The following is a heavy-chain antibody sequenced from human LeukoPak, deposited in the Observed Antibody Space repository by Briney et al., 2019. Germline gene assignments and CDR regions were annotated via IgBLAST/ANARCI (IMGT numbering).Heavy chain of an antibody. CDR1: GFTFSDHY. D-gene: IGHD3-22*01. CDR3: AREREYYYDSSGYYYDAFDI. V-gene: IGHV3-72*01. Sequence: GGSLRLSCAASGFTFSDHYMDWVRQAPGKGLDWVGRTRNKANSYTTEYAASVKGRFTISRDDSKNSLYLQMNSLKTEDTAVYYCAREREYYYDSSGYYYDAFDIWGQGTMVTVSS. J-gene: IGHJ3*02. CDR2: TRNKANSYTT.